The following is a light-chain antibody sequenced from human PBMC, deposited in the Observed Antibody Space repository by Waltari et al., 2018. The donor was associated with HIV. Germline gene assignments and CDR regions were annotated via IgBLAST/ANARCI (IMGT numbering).Light chain of an antibody. CDR1: SSRIGNFP. V-gene: IGLV1-44*01. Sequence: QSVLTQPPSASGTPGQRVTISCSGSSSRIGNFPINSYQQLPGTAPKVLIYSNNQRPSGVPDRFSGSKSGTSASLAISGLQSEDEAEYYCSTWDASLNGWVFGGGTKLTVL. J-gene: IGLJ3*02. CDR3: STWDASLNGWV. CDR2: SNN.